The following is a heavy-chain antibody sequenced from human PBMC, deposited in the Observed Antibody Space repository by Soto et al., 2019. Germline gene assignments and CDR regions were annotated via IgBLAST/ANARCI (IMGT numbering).Heavy chain of an antibody. CDR3: ASGGYSGYDFLGSGSFYY. CDR1: GGSISSGGYS. CDR2: IYHSGST. J-gene: IGHJ4*02. Sequence: QLQLQESGSGLVKPSQTLSLTCAVSGGSISSGGYSWSWIRQPPAKGLEWIGYIYHSGSTYYNPSIKSRVTISVDRSMNQFPLKLSSVTAADTAEYYCASGGYSGYDFLGSGSFYYWGQGTLVPVSS. D-gene: IGHD5-12*01. V-gene: IGHV4-30-2*01.